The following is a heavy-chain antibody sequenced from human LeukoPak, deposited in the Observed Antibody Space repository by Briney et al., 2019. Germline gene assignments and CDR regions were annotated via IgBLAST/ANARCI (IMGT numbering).Heavy chain of an antibody. CDR1: GYTFTSYG. CDR2: ISTYNGNT. D-gene: IGHD4-17*01. J-gene: IGHJ4*02. CDR3: ARGDDYGDYWGLY. V-gene: IGHV1-18*01. Sequence: GASAKVSCKASGYTFTSYGISWVRQAPGQGLEWMGWISTYNGNTNYAQKLQGRVTMTTDTSTSTAYMELRSLVSDDAAVYYCARGDDYGDYWGLYWGQGTLVTVSS.